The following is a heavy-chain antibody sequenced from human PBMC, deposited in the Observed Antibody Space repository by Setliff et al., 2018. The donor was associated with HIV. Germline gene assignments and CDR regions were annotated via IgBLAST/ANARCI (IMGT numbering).Heavy chain of an antibody. V-gene: IGHV3-30*02. CDR1: GFTFSSYG. J-gene: IGHJ4*02. CDR2: IRYDGSNK. D-gene: IGHD3-22*01. Sequence: QPGESLRLSCATSGFTFSSYGMHWVRQAPGKGLEWVAFIRYDGSNKYYADSVKGRFTISRDNSKNTLYLQMNSLRAEDTAVYYCAKELSWDSSGLDYWGQGTLVTVSS. CDR3: AKELSWDSSGLDY.